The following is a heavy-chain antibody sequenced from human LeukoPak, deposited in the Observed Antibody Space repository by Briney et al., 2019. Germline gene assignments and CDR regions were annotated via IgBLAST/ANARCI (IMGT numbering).Heavy chain of an antibody. CDR3: ARDDRVVGATGY. J-gene: IGHJ4*02. Sequence: GASVKVSCKASGYTFTSYYMHWVRQAPGPGIEWMGIINPSGGSTSYAQKFHGRVTMTMDTSKSTVYVELRRLRSEDTAVYFCARDDRVVGATGYWGQGTLVTVSS. CDR2: INPSGGST. CDR1: GYTFTSYY. V-gene: IGHV1-46*01. D-gene: IGHD1-26*01.